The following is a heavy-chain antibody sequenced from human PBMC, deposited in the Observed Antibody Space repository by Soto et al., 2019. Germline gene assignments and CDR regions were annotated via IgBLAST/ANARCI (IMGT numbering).Heavy chain of an antibody. CDR2: IYPGDSDT. CDR1: GYNFTSYW. CDR3: ARSSLEWSPNGPDY. Sequence: PGQLLKISCKGSGYNFTSYWIGWVRQMPGKGLEWMGIIYPGDSDTRYSPSFQGQVTISADKSISTAYLQWSSLKASDTTMYYCARSSLEWSPNGPDYWGQGTLVTVSS. J-gene: IGHJ4*02. V-gene: IGHV5-51*01. D-gene: IGHD3-3*01.